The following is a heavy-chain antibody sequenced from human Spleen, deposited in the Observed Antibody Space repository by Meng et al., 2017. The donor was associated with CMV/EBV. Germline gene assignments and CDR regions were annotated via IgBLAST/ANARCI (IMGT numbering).Heavy chain of an antibody. J-gene: IGHJ6*02. D-gene: IGHD2-2*02. CDR3: ARHKDIVVVPAAIPRDRAYYYYGLDV. Sequence: ASVKVSCKASGYTFTGYYMHWVRQAPGQGLEWMGWINPNSGGTNYAQKFQGRVTMTRDTSISTAYMELSRLRSDDTAVYYCARHKDIVVVPAAIPRDRAYYYYGLDVWGQGTTVTVSS. CDR2: INPNSGGT. CDR1: GYTFTGYY. V-gene: IGHV1-2*02.